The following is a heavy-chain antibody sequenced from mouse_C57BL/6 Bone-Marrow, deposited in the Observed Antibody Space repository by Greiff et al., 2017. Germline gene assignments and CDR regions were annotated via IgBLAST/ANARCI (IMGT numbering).Heavy chain of an antibody. CDR2: INPSSGYT. Sequence: QVQLQQSGAELAKPGASVKLSCKASGYTFTSYWMHWVKQRPGQGLEWIGYINPSSGYTKYNQKFKDKATLTADKSSSTAYMQLSSLTYEDSAVYYCGRWGSTVVRYLDVWGTGTTVTVSS. CDR1: GYTFTSYW. D-gene: IGHD1-1*01. J-gene: IGHJ1*03. CDR3: GRWGSTVVRYLDV. V-gene: IGHV1-7*01.